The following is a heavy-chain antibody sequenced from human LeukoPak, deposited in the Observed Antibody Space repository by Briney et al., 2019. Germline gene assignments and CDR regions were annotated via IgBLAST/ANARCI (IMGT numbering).Heavy chain of an antibody. J-gene: IGHJ4*02. CDR2: IYYSGST. CDR3: ARRGQYCSGGSCYRYYYFDY. Sequence: PSETLSLTCTVSGGSISSSSYYWGWIRQPPGKGLEWIGSIYYSGSTYYNPSLKSRVTISVDTSKNQFSLKLSSVTAADTAVYYCARRGQYCSGGSCYRYYYFDYWGQGTLVTVSS. CDR1: GGSISSSSYY. D-gene: IGHD2-15*01. V-gene: IGHV4-39*01.